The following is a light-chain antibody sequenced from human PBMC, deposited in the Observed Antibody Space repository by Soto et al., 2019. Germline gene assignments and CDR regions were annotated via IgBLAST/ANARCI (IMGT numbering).Light chain of an antibody. Sequence: QSVLTQPASVSGSPGQSITISCTGTSSDVGGYNYVSWYQQHPGKAPKLMIYEVSNGPSGVSNRFSGSMSGNTASLTISGLQAEDEADYYCSSYTSSSTLVVFGGGTKLTVL. V-gene: IGLV2-14*01. CDR2: EVS. CDR1: SSDVGGYNY. J-gene: IGLJ2*01. CDR3: SSYTSSSTLVV.